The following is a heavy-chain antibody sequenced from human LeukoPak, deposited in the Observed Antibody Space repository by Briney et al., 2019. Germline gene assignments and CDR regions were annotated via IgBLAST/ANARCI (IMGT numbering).Heavy chain of an antibody. CDR1: GYTFTSYP. CDR2: VTVYNGNT. V-gene: IGHV1-18*01. D-gene: IGHD4-17*01. Sequence: GASVKVSCEASGYTFTSYPISWVRQAPGQGLEWMGWVTVYNGNTNYAQKVQGRVTMTTDTSTSTAYMELRNLRTDDTAVYYCARGYDYGDYVGDFDYWGQGTLVTVSS. CDR3: ARGYDYGDYVGDFDY. J-gene: IGHJ4*02.